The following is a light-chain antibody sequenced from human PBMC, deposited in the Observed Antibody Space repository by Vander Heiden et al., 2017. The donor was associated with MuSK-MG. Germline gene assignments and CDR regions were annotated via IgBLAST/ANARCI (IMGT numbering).Light chain of an antibody. CDR1: QRVSSN. CDR2: GAS. Sequence: EIVMTQSPPTLSVSPGEGATLSCRASQRVSSNLDWYQQKPGQAPRLLIYGASTRATGIPARFSGSGSGTEFTLTISSLQAEDFAVYYCMQDNNWLTWTFGQGTRVEMK. J-gene: IGKJ1*01. CDR3: MQDNNWLTWT. V-gene: IGKV3-15*01.